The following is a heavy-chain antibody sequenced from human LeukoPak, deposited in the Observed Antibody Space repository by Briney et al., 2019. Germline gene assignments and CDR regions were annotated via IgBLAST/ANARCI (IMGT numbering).Heavy chain of an antibody. J-gene: IGHJ6*02. CDR2: ISSSGSTI. V-gene: IGHV3-48*03. D-gene: IGHD5-12*01. Sequence: GGSLRLSCAASGFTFSSYEMNWVRQAPGKGLEWVSYISSSGSTICYADSVKGRFTISRDNAKNSLYLQMNSLRAEDTAVYYCARVREDSGLWDYYYYGMDVWGQGTTVTVSS. CDR1: GFTFSSYE. CDR3: ARVREDSGLWDYYYYGMDV.